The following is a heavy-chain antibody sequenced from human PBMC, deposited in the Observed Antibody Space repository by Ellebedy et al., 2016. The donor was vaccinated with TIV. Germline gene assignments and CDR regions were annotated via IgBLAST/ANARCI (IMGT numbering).Heavy chain of an antibody. CDR3: ADYGPGRAAQY. D-gene: IGHD3-10*01. J-gene: IGHJ1*01. CDR2: IRSKADGSTT. Sequence: GESLKISCAASGFTFSDHYTNWVRQAPGKGLEWVGRIRSKADGSTTEYAASVKGRFTISRDDSKNLLYLQMNSLRTEDTAVYYCADYGPGRAAQYWGQGTLVIVSS. V-gene: IGHV3-72*01. CDR1: GFTFSDHY.